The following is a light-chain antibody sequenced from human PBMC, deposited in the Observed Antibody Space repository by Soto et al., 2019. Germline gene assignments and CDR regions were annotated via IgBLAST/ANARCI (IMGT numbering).Light chain of an antibody. J-gene: IGKJ4*01. Sequence: DIQMTQSPSSLSASVGDRVTITCRASQSISSYLNWYQQKPGKAPKLLIYAASSLESGVPSRFSGTGSGGGVGGGGGSVQPEAFATYWCQQSYSSPPWLTLVGG. CDR3: QQSYSSPPWLTL. CDR1: QSISSY. CDR2: AAS. V-gene: IGKV1-39*01.